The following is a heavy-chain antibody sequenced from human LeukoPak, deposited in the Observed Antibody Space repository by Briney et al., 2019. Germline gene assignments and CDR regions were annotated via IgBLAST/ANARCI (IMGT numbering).Heavy chain of an antibody. J-gene: IGHJ3*02. CDR1: GFTFSSYS. D-gene: IGHD2-2*01. V-gene: IGHV3-21*01. Sequence: GGSLKLSCAASGFTFSSYSMNWVRQAPGKGLEWVSSISSSSSYIYYADSVKGRFTISRDNAKNSLYLQMNSLRAEDTAVYYCARDAPGYCSSTSCYEDAFDIWGQGTMVTVSS. CDR2: ISSSSSYI. CDR3: ARDAPGYCSSTSCYEDAFDI.